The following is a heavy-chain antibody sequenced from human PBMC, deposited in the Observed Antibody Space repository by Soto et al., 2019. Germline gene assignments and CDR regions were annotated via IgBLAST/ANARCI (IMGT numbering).Heavy chain of an antibody. CDR1: GGSISSSSYY. Sequence: SETLSLTCTVSGGSISSSSYYWGWIRQPPGKGLEWIGNVFYSGSTYYNPSLKSRVTMSVDTSKNQFSLKLSSVTAADTAVYYCASSQRGSYFDYWGQGALVTVSS. CDR2: VFYSGST. V-gene: IGHV4-39*01. D-gene: IGHD5-12*01. CDR3: ASSQRGSYFDY. J-gene: IGHJ4*02.